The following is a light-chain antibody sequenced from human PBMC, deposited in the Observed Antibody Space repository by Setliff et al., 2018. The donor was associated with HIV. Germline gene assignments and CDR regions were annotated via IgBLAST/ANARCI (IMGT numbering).Light chain of an antibody. CDR3: SSYAGGDIYV. Sequence: QSALTQPPSASGSLGQSVTTSCTGTRSDVGGYNYVSWYQIQPGKAPRLIIYAVNKRPSWVSNRFSASKSGNAAYLTVSGLQAEDEADYYCSSYAGGDIYVFGSGTKVTVL. CDR1: RSDVGGYNY. CDR2: AVN. V-gene: IGLV2-8*01. J-gene: IGLJ1*01.